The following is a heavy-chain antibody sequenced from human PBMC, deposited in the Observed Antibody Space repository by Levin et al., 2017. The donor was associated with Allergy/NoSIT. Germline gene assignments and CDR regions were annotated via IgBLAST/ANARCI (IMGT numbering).Heavy chain of an antibody. CDR3: VHLGGSGYGYGADAFDI. Sequence: ESGPTLVKPTQTLTLTCTFSGFSLSTSGVGVGWIRQPPGKALEWLALIYWDDDKRYSPSLKSRLTITKDTSKNQVVLTMTNMDPVDTATYYCVHLGGSGYGYGADAFDIWGQGTMVTVSS. V-gene: IGHV2-5*02. CDR2: IYWDDDK. CDR1: GFSLSTSGVG. D-gene: IGHD5-12*01. J-gene: IGHJ3*02.